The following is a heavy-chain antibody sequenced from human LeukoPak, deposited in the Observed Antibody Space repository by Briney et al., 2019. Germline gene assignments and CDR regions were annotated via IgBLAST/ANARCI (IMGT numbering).Heavy chain of an antibody. J-gene: IGHJ4*02. CDR2: IYHSGST. CDR1: GGSISSSNW. V-gene: IGHV4-4*02. Sequence: PSETLSLTCAVSGGSISSSNWWSWVRQPPGKGLEWIGEIYHSGSTNYNPSLKSRVTISVDKSKNQFSLKLSSVTAADTAVYYCARLSTTVTRNFDYWGQGTLVTVSS. CDR3: ARLSTTVTRNFDY. D-gene: IGHD4-17*01.